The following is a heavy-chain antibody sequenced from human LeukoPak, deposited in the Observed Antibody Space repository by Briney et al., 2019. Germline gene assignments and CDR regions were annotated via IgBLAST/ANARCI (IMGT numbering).Heavy chain of an antibody. CDR2: IYHSGNT. CDR3: VREEMPGKFDY. V-gene: IGHV4-4*02. D-gene: IGHD1-26*01. CDR1: GDSISSSHW. J-gene: IGHJ4*02. Sequence: PSETLSLTCAVSGDSISSSHWWSCVRQSPGRGLEWIGEIYHSGNTNYNPSLKSRVAISLDKSSNQFSLRLTSVTAADTAMYFCVREEMPGKFDYWGQGTLVTVSS.